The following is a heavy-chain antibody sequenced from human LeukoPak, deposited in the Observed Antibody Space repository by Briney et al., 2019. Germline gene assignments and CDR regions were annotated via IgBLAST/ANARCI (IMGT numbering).Heavy chain of an antibody. CDR3: AKHSGLDV. Sequence: GGSLRLSCAASGFTFSSYAMHWVRQAPGKGLEWVAVISYDGSNKYYADSVKGRFTISRDNSKNTLYLQMNSLRAEDTAVYYCAKHSGLDVWGQGTTVTVSS. V-gene: IGHV3-30-3*02. J-gene: IGHJ6*02. CDR2: ISYDGSNK. CDR1: GFTFSSYA. D-gene: IGHD6-19*01.